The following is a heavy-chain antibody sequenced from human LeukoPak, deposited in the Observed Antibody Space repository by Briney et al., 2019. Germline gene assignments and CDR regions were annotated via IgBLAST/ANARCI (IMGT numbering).Heavy chain of an antibody. CDR2: IYHSGST. CDR1: GGSISSSNW. Sequence: SETLSLTCAVSGGSISSSNWWSWVRQPPGKGLEWIGEIYHSGSTNYNPSLKSRVTISVDTSKNQFSLKLSSVTAADTAVYYCARVSSWYGDLDAFDIWGQGTMVTVSS. CDR3: ARVSSWYGDLDAFDI. J-gene: IGHJ3*02. V-gene: IGHV4-4*02. D-gene: IGHD6-13*01.